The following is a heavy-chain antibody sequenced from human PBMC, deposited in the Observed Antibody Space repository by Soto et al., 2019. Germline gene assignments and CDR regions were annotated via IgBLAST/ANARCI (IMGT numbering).Heavy chain of an antibody. CDR2: ICSNRNNM. V-gene: IGHV3-21*06. D-gene: IGHD1-20*01. J-gene: IGHJ4*02. Sequence: PGGSLRLSCAASGFTFSSYSMNWVRQAPGKGLEWVSVICSNRNNMYYADSVKGRFTISRDNSKNTLYLQMNNLRAEDTAVYYCARYNTGHSDYWGQGTLVTVSS. CDR3: ARYNTGHSDY. CDR1: GFTFSSYS.